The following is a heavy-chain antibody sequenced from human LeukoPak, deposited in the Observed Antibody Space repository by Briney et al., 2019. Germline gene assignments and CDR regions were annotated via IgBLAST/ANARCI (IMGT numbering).Heavy chain of an antibody. CDR3: AKEIGSGSYYGVDGFDY. Sequence: ASVKVSCKASGYTFTNYYMHWVRQAPGQGLEWMGIINPSGGYTTYAQKFQGRVTMTRDMSTSTVYMDLSSLRAEDTALYYCAKEIGSGSYYGVDGFDYWGQGTLVTVSS. CDR2: INPSGGYT. V-gene: IGHV1-46*01. J-gene: IGHJ4*02. CDR1: GYTFTNYY. D-gene: IGHD1-26*01.